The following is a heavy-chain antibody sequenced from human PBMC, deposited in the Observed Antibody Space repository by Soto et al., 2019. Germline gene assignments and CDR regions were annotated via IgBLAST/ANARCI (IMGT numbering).Heavy chain of an antibody. J-gene: IGHJ4*02. Sequence: GGSLRLSCAASGFTFTRYSMNWVRQAPGKGLEWVSSISSSSSYIYYADSVKGRFTISRDNAKNSLYLQMNSLRAEDTAVYYCARGSCSGGSCYYFDYWGQGTLVTVSS. CDR1: GFTFTRYS. D-gene: IGHD2-15*01. V-gene: IGHV3-21*01. CDR3: ARGSCSGGSCYYFDY. CDR2: ISSSSSYI.